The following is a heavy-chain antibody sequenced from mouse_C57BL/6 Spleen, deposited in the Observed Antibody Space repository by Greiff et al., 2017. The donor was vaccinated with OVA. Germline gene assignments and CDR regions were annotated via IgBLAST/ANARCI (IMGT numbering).Heavy chain of an antibody. J-gene: IGHJ3*01. V-gene: IGHV1-52*01. CDR3: AREDYYGSGAY. Sequence: VQLQQPGAELVRPGSSVKLSCKASGYTFTSYWMHWVKQRPIQGLEWIGNIDPSDSETHYNQKFKDKATLTVDKSSSTAYMQLSSLTSEDSAVYYCAREDYYGSGAYWGQGTLVTVSA. CDR2: IDPSDSET. CDR1: GYTFTSYW. D-gene: IGHD1-1*01.